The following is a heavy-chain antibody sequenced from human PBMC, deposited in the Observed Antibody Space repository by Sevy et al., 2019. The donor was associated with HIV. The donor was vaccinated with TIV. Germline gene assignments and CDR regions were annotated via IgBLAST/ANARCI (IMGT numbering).Heavy chain of an antibody. D-gene: IGHD3-22*01. J-gene: IGHJ4*02. CDR2: INSDGSST. CDR1: GFTFSYYW. CDR3: ARIGYYYDSGTYYYYFDY. Sequence: GGSLRLSCAASGFTFSYYWMHWVRQAPGKGLVWVSRINSDGSSTKYADSVKGRFTISRDNAKNTLYLQMNSLRAEDTAVYYCARIGYYYDSGTYYYYFDYWGQGTLVTVSS. V-gene: IGHV3-74*03.